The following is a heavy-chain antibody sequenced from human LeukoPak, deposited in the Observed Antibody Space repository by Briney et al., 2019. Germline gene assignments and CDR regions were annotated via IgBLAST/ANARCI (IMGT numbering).Heavy chain of an antibody. Sequence: GESLKISCKGSGYSFTSYWIGWVRQMPGKGLEWMGIIYPGDSDTRYSPSFQGQVTISADKSISTAYLQWSSLKASDTAMYYCARRSTIFGVVNSGNAFDIWGQGTMVTVSS. CDR1: GYSFTSYW. J-gene: IGHJ3*02. D-gene: IGHD3-3*01. CDR2: IYPGDSDT. CDR3: ARRSTIFGVVNSGNAFDI. V-gene: IGHV5-51*01.